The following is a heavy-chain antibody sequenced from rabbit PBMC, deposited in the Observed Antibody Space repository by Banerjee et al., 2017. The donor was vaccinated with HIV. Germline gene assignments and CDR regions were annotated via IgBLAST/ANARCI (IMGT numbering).Heavy chain of an antibody. V-gene: IGHV1S40*01. Sequence: QQLVESGGGLVKPGASLTLTCTTSGFSFSSGYDMCWVRQAPGKGLEWIGCIYTGDGSTYYASWAKGRFTISLDNAQNTVFLQMTSLTAADTATYFCARVGFGSDWGVYGLWGPGTLVTVS. D-gene: IGHD4-1*01. CDR3: ARVGFGSDWGVYGL. J-gene: IGHJ4*01. CDR1: GFSFSSGYD. CDR2: IYTGDGST.